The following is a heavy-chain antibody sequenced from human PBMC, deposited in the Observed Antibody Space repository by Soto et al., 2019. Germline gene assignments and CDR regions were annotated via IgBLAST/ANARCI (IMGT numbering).Heavy chain of an antibody. CDR3: AKDLDIVVVPAARPYYYYGMDV. V-gene: IGHV3-30*18. CDR2: ISYDGSNK. J-gene: IGHJ6*02. D-gene: IGHD2-2*03. Sequence: GGSLRLSCAASGFTFSSYGMHWVRQAPGKGLEWVAVISYDGSNKYYADSVKGRFTISRDNSKNTLYLQMNSLRAEDTAVYYCAKDLDIVVVPAARPYYYYGMDVWGQETTVTVSS. CDR1: GFTFSSYG.